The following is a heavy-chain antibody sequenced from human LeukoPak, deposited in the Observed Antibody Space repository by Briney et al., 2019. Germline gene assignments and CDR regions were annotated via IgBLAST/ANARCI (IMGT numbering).Heavy chain of an antibody. J-gene: IGHJ6*03. CDR2: IYTSRST. Sequence: SQTLSLTCTVSGGSISSGSYYWSWIRQPAGKGLEWIGRIYTSRSTNYNPSLKSRVTISVDTSKNQFSLKLSSVTAADTAVYYCARVPWYSSSTGPDYYYYYMDVWGKGTTVTVSS. V-gene: IGHV4-61*02. CDR3: ARVPWYSSSTGPDYYYYYMDV. D-gene: IGHD6-6*01. CDR1: GGSISSGSYY.